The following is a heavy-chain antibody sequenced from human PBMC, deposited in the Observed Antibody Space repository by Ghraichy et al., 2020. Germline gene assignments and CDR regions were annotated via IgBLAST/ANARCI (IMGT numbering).Heavy chain of an antibody. CDR2: ISSGADTM. CDR3: ARVGSLAAAGTLDY. V-gene: IGHV3-11*01. CDR1: GFMFSDYY. J-gene: IGHJ4*02. D-gene: IGHD6-13*01. Sequence: GSLRLSCAASGFMFSDYYMSWMRQAPGKGLEWVSYISSGADTMLYADSVKGRFTISRDNAKNSLYLQMNSLRAEDTAVYYCARVGSLAAAGTLDYWGQGTLVTVSS.